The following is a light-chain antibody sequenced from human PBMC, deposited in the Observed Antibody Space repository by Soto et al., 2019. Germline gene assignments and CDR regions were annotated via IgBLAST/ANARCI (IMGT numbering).Light chain of an antibody. CDR1: QSISSN. CDR2: AAS. CDR3: QQSYSTPRT. Sequence: DIQMTQSPSSLSASVGDRVTITCRGSQSISSNLNWYQQKPGKAPKLLIYAASSLQSGVPSRFSGSGSGTDFTLTISSLQPEDFATYYCQQSYSTPRTFGQGTKVDIK. J-gene: IGKJ1*01. V-gene: IGKV1-39*01.